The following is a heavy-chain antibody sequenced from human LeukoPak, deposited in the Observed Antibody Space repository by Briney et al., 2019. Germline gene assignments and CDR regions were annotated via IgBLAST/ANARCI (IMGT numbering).Heavy chain of an antibody. CDR3: ARDRADDDSSGYIYRDFAY. CDR1: GFTFSDYY. D-gene: IGHD3-22*01. V-gene: IGHV3-11*04. CDR2: ISGSGGTI. Sequence: GGSLRLSCAASGFTFSDYYMNWIRQAPGKGLECVSYISGSGGTIYYADSVKGRFTISRDNAKNLLYLQMNNLRAEDTAVYYCARDRADDDSSGYIYRDFAYWGQGNLVTVSP. J-gene: IGHJ4*02.